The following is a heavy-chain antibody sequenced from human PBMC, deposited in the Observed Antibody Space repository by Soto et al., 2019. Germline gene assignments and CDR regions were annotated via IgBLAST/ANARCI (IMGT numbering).Heavy chain of an antibody. CDR2: ISSSGSTI. V-gene: IGHV3-11*01. Sequence: GGSLRLSCAASGFTFSDYYMSWIRQAPGKGLEWVSYISSSGSTIYYADSVKGRFTISRDNAKNSPYLQMNSLRAEDTAVYCARDGGTAPERYCSSTSCYAAYFDYWGQGTLVTVSS. CDR1: GFTFSDYY. D-gene: IGHD2-2*01. J-gene: IGHJ4*02. CDR3: ARDGGTAPERYCSSTSCYAAYFDY.